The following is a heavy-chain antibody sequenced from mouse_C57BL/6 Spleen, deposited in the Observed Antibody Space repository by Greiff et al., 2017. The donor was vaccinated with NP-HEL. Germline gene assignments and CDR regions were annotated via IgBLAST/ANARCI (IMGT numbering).Heavy chain of an antibody. J-gene: IGHJ1*03. CDR3: ARSEHYYGSSDWYFDV. D-gene: IGHD1-1*01. CDR2: INPSNGGT. CDR1: GYTFTSYW. V-gene: IGHV1-53*01. Sequence: QVQLQQPGTELVKPGASVKLSCKASGYTFTSYWMHWVKQRPGQGLEWIGNINPSNGGTNYNEKFKSKATLTVDKSSSTAYMQLSSLTSEDSAVYYCARSEHYYGSSDWYFDVWGTGTTVTVSS.